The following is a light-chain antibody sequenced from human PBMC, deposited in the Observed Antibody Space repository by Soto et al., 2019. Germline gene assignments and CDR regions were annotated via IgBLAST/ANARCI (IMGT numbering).Light chain of an antibody. J-gene: IGKJ1*01. CDR3: QQYNSYRWT. CDR1: QSISSW. Sequence: DIQMTQSPSTLSASVGDRVTITCRASQSISSWLAWYQQKPGKAPKLLIYDASSLESGVPSRFIGSGSCTEFTLTISSLQPDDFATYYCQQYNSYRWTFGQGTKVEIK. CDR2: DAS. V-gene: IGKV1-5*01.